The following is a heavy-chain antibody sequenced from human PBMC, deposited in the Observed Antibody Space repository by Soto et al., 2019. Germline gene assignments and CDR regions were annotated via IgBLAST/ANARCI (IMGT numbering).Heavy chain of an antibody. CDR2: INHSGSA. D-gene: IGHD1-1*01. Sequence: SETLSLTCAFNCGSFIGFYWTWIRQSPGRGLEWIGEINHSGSARYSPSLKSRVTISLDTSNNQFSLKLSSVTAADTAVYYCSRTPYRRQLVRYYYYGLDVWGQGTTVTVSS. CDR3: SRTPYRRQLVRYYYYGLDV. CDR1: CGSFIGFY. V-gene: IGHV4-34*01. J-gene: IGHJ6*02.